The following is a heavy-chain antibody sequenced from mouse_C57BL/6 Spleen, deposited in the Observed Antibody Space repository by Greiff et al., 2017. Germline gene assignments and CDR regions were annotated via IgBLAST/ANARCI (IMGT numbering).Heavy chain of an antibody. CDR2: IYPGSGST. Sequence: QVQLQQPGAELVKPGASVKMSCKASGYTFTSYWITWVKQRPGQGLEWIGDIYPGSGSTNYNEKFKSKATLAVDTSSSTAYMQLSSLTSEDSAVYYCAIAYYYGSSYGYWGQGTTLTVSS. CDR1: GYTFTSYW. V-gene: IGHV1-55*01. D-gene: IGHD1-1*01. CDR3: AIAYYYGSSYGY. J-gene: IGHJ2*01.